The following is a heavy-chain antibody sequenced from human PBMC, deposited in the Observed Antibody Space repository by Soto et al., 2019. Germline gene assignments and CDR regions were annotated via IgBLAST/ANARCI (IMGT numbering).Heavy chain of an antibody. J-gene: IGHJ5*02. CDR1: GGSISTSRSY. CDR2: IFYSGST. V-gene: IGHV4-39*01. Sequence: PSETLSLTCSVSGGSISTSRSYWAWIRQPPGKGLEWLANIFYSGSTFYNPSLASRVSVSVDTSKNEFSLKLRSVTAADTSFYYFARQPTTGDTDLWFDPWGQGTLVTVSS. CDR3: ARQPTTGDTDLWFDP. D-gene: IGHD2-21*01.